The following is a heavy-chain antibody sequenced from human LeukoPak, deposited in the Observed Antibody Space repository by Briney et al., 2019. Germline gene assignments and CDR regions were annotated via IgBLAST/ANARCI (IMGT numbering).Heavy chain of an antibody. CDR1: GFTFSSYW. J-gene: IGHJ2*01. V-gene: IGHV3-7*03. CDR2: INHNGNVN. Sequence: GGSLRLSCAASGFTFSSYWMNWARQAPGKGLEWVASINHNGNVNYYVDSVKGRFTISRDNAKNSLYLQMSNLRAEDTAVYYCARAKPADFDLWGRGTLVTVSS. CDR3: ARAKPADFDL.